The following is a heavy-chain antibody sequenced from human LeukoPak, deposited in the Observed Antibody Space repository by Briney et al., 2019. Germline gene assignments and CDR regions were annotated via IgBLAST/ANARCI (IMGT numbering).Heavy chain of an antibody. CDR2: ISYSGST. J-gene: IGHJ5*02. Sequence: PSQTLSLSCTVSGGSISSYYWSWIRQPPGKGREWIGYISYSGSTNYNPSLKRRVTISLDMSKTQVSLKLSSVTAADTAVYYCARAYYDNVWGTYRWFDPWGQGTLVTVSS. D-gene: IGHD3-16*01. CDR3: ARAYYDNVWGTYRWFDP. CDR1: GGSISSYY. V-gene: IGHV4-59*01.